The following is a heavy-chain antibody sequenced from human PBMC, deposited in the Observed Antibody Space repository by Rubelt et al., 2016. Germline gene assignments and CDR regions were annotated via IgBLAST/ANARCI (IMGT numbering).Heavy chain of an antibody. CDR2: IYHTGST. J-gene: IGHJ4*02. V-gene: IGHV4-38-2*02. CDR1: GSSIGSGYY. D-gene: IGHD6-13*01. CDR3: ETDFLGAAGTGD. Sequence: QVQLQESGPGLVKPSDTLSLTCTVSGSSIGSGYYWGWIRQPPGKGLEWIGNIYHTGSTYYNPSLTSRVTISVDTSKNQFSLKHSAGTAAETAVYYCETDFLGAAGTGDSAQGAVVTVSS.